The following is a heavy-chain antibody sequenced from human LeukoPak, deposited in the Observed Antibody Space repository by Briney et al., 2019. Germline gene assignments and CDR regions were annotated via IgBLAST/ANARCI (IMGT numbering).Heavy chain of an antibody. CDR3: ASHVF. CDR2: IGGTAGNT. J-gene: IGHJ3*01. V-gene: IGHV3-11*01. Sequence: GGSLRLSCAASGRTFTEHYMHWIRQAPGKGLEWVSFIGGTAGNTYYADSVKGRFTISRDNAKNSLYLQMNSLKTEDTAVYYCASHVFWGQGTMVTVSS. CDR1: GRTFTEHY.